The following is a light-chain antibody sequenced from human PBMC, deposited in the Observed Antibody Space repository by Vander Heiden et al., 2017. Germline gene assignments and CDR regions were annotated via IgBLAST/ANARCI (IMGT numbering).Light chain of an antibody. CDR3: QQCKQYAWT. Sequence: RVTITCRASQSISSWLAWYQQKPGKAPKLLIYKASSLESGVPARFSDRGTGAQMSLTMSRQQATAFAANYTQQCKQYAWTFGRGTKVEIK. V-gene: IGKV1-5*03. CDR2: KAS. CDR1: QSISSW. J-gene: IGKJ1*01.